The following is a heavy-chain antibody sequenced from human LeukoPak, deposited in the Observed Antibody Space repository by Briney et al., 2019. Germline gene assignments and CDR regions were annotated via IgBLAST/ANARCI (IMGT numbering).Heavy chain of an antibody. J-gene: IGHJ6*02. D-gene: IGHD6-13*01. CDR2: INHRGST. V-gene: IGHV4-39*07. CDR3: GAVAAAVYYYGMDV. Sequence: SETLSLTCTVSGGSISSNSYYWSWIRQPPGKGLEWIGEINHRGSTNYNPSLKSRVTISVDTSKNQFSLRLSSVTAADTAVYYCGAVAAAVYYYGMDVWGQGTTVTVSS. CDR1: GGSISSNSYY.